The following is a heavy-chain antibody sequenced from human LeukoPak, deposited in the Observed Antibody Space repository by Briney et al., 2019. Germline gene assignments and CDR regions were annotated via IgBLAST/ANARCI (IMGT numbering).Heavy chain of an antibody. CDR2: ISSDSSSK. V-gene: IGHV3-48*02. D-gene: IGHD2-2*01. CDR1: GFTFSIYS. Sequence: GGSLRLSCAASGFTFSIYSMNWVRQAPGKGLEWVSKISSDSSSKYYADSVKGRFTISRNNAKKSLYFQMNNMRDADTAVYYCARERGYCTDTSCYGFDYWGQGILVTVSS. J-gene: IGHJ4*02. CDR3: ARERGYCTDTSCYGFDY.